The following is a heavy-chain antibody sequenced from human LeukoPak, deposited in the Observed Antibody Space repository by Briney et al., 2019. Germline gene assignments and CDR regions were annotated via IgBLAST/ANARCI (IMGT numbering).Heavy chain of an antibody. Sequence: ASVKVSCKASGYTFTSYGISWVRQAPGQGLEWMGWISAYNGNTNYAQKLQGRVTMTTDTSTSTAYMELRSLRSDDTAVYYCARDPYGSGSYYNWNAFDIWGQGTMVTVSS. D-gene: IGHD3-10*01. CDR1: GYTFTSYG. J-gene: IGHJ3*02. CDR2: ISAYNGNT. CDR3: ARDPYGSGSYYNWNAFDI. V-gene: IGHV1-18*01.